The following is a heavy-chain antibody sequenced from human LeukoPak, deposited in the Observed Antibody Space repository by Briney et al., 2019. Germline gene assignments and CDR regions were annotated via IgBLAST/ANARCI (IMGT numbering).Heavy chain of an antibody. V-gene: IGHV4-59*11. Sequence: SETLSLTCTVSGGSISSHYWSWIRQPPGKGLEWIGYIYYSGSTNYNTSLKSRVTISVDTSKNQFSLKLSSVTAADTAVYYCARASQGVVPAAIQGNWFDPWGQGTLVTVSS. CDR1: GGSISSHY. D-gene: IGHD2-2*02. CDR2: IYYSGST. J-gene: IGHJ5*02. CDR3: ARASQGVVPAAIQGNWFDP.